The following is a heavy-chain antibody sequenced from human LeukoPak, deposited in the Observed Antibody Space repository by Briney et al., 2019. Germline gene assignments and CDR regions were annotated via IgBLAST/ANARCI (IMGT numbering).Heavy chain of an antibody. CDR1: GGSISSYY. V-gene: IGHV4-59*01. J-gene: IGHJ5*02. CDR3: ARSGSYFHWFDP. Sequence: PSETLSLTCTVSGGSISSYYWSWIRQPPGKGLEWMGYIYYSGSTNYNPSLKSRVTISVDTSKNQFSLKLSSVTAADTAVYYCARSGSYFHWFDPWGQGTLVTVSS. CDR2: IYYSGST. D-gene: IGHD1-26*01.